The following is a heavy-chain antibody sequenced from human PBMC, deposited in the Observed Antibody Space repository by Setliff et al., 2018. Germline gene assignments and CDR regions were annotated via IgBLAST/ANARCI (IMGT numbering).Heavy chain of an antibody. D-gene: IGHD6-19*01. V-gene: IGHV1-18*01. CDR1: DYTFTRYG. CDR2: ISAYNGNT. Sequence: ASVKVSCKASDYTFTRYGISWVRQAPGQGLEWMGWISAYNGNTNYAQKFQGRVTMTTDTSTSTAYMELRSLRSDDTDVYYCARGNDYSSGWYFYYYGMDVWGQGTTVTVSS. CDR3: ARGNDYSSGWYFYYYGMDV. J-gene: IGHJ6*02.